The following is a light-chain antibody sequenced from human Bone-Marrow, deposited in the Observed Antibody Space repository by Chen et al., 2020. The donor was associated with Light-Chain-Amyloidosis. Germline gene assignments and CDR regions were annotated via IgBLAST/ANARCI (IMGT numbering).Light chain of an antibody. J-gene: IGLJ3*02. CDR1: NIGSTS. Sequence: SYVLSQPSSVSVAPGQTATIACGGNNIGSTSVHWYQQTPGQAPLLVVYEDSDRPSGIPERLSGCNSGNTATLTISRVEAGDEADYYCQVWDRSSDRPVFGGGTKLTVL. CDR3: QVWDRSSDRPV. CDR2: EDS. V-gene: IGLV3-21*02.